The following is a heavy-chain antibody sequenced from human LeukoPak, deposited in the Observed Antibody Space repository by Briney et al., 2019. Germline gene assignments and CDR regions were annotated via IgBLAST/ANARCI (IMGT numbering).Heavy chain of an antibody. V-gene: IGHV6-1*01. Sequence: SQTLSLNCDISGDTVSSNRAAWNGNSHSPSRGLERLGRTYHRSKWYNDYAVSVKSRITINPDTSKNQFSLQLNSVTPEDTAVYYCARTKGIAVAGTYHYWGQGTLVTVSS. CDR1: GDTVSSNRAA. D-gene: IGHD6-19*01. CDR3: ARTKGIAVAGTYHY. CDR2: TYHRSKWYN. J-gene: IGHJ4*02.